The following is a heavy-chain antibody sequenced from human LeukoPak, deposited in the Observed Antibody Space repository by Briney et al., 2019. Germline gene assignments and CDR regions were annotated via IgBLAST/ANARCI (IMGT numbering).Heavy chain of an antibody. J-gene: IGHJ4*01. CDR1: GFTFSGYW. V-gene: IGHV3-7*01. D-gene: IGHD2-15*01. CDR2: IRQDGRDK. CDR3: ARDGVQGATPFYFDF. Sequence: GGSLRLSCAASGFTFSGYWMTWVRQAPGKALEWVANIRQDGRDKYYWDSVKGRFTISRDNAENSLYLQMNSLRAEDTAVYYCARDGVQGATPFYFDFWGQGALVTVSS.